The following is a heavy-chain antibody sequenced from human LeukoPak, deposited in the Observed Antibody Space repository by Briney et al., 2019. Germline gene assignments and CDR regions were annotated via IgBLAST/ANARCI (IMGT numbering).Heavy chain of an antibody. J-gene: IGHJ4*02. D-gene: IGHD2-2*01. V-gene: IGHV4-59*01. CDR2: IYNSGST. CDR3: ATLCSSTSCRGY. Sequence: PSETLSLTCTVSGGSISTYYWSWIRQPPGKGLEWIGHIYNSGSTNYSPSLKSRVTISVDTSKNQFSLKLSSVTAADTAVYYCATLCSSTSCRGYWGQGTLVTVSS. CDR1: GGSISTYY.